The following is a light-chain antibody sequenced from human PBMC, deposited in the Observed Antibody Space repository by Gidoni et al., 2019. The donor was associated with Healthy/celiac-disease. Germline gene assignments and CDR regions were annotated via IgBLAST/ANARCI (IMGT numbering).Light chain of an antibody. CDR2: EVS. Sequence: QSALTQPPSASGSPGQSVTISCTGPSSDVGGYNYVSWYQQPPGKAPKLMIYEVSKRPSGVPDRFSGSKSGNTASLTVSGLQAEDEADYYCSSYAGSNVVFGGGTKLTVL. CDR1: SSDVGGYNY. J-gene: IGLJ2*01. CDR3: SSYAGSNVV. V-gene: IGLV2-8*01.